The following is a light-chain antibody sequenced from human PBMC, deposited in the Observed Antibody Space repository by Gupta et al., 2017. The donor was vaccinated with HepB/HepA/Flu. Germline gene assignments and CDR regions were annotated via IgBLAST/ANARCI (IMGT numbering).Light chain of an antibody. Sequence: IPLPQSPSSLSASVGDRVTITCQASQDISDYLNWYQQKPGKAPTLLIYGASSLETGVPSRFSGSGSETXLTLTIXRLQPEDFAPYFCQQYEALPISFGXGTRLEI. CDR3: QQYEALPIS. CDR1: QDISDY. V-gene: IGKV1-33*01. CDR2: GAS. J-gene: IGKJ5*01.